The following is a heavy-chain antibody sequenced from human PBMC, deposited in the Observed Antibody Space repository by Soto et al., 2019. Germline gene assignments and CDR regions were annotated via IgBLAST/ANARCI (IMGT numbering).Heavy chain of an antibody. J-gene: IGHJ4*02. Sequence: TSETLSLTCSVSGDSISSGDYYWSWIRQPPGKGLEWIGCIYYSGNTYYNPSLKRRFSISVDTSKNQFSLQLSSVTVADTAVYYCARDRVVAGIGEIDYWGQGTLVTVSS. CDR3: ARDRVVAGIGEIDY. CDR1: GDSISSGDYY. CDR2: IYYSGNT. V-gene: IGHV4-30-4*01. D-gene: IGHD6-19*01.